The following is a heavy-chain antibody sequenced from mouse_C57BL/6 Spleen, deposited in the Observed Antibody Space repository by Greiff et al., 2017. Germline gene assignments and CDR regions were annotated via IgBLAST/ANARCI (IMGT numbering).Heavy chain of an antibody. CDR3: ARQVGGGNWFAY. J-gene: IGHJ3*01. CDR1: GYTFTSYW. Sequence: VKLQQPGAELVKPGASVKLSCKASGYTFTSYWMHWVKQRPGQGLEWIGMIHPNSGSTNYNEKFKSKATLTVDKSSSTAYMQLSSLTSEDSAVYYCARQVGGGNWFAYWGQGTLVTVSA. V-gene: IGHV1-64*01. D-gene: IGHD1-1*02. CDR2: IHPNSGST.